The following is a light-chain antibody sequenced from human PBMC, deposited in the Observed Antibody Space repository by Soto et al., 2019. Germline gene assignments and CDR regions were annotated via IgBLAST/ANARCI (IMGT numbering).Light chain of an antibody. J-gene: IGKJ5*01. Sequence: DIRMTLSPSSLSASVGDTVTITCRTSQSISSHLNWYQQKPGKAPNLLMYTASNLQSGVPSRFSGSGSGTDFTLTISSLQPEDFATYYCQQSYSTPISFGQGTRLEIK. CDR2: TAS. CDR3: QQSYSTPIS. V-gene: IGKV1-39*01. CDR1: QSISSH.